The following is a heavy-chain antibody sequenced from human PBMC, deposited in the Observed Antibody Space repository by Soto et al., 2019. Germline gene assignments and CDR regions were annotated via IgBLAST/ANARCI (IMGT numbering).Heavy chain of an antibody. CDR2: TYCRSKWYN. CDR3: VRLIGNSWLDF. Sequence: QVQLQQSEPGLVKPSQTLSLTCAISGDSVSSSSVTWNWIRQSPSRGLEWLGRTYCRSKWYNDYAESVKSRITINPDTSKNQFSLHLHSVTPEDTAVYYCVRLIGNSWLDFWGQGTLVTVSS. CDR1: GDSVSSSSVT. D-gene: IGHD1-26*01. V-gene: IGHV6-1*01. J-gene: IGHJ5*01.